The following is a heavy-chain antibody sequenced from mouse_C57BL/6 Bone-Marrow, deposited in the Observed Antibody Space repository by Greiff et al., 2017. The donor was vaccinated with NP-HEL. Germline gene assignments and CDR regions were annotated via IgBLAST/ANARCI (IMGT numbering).Heavy chain of an antibody. CDR3: ARSITTVVATFYAMDY. CDR1: GYTFTSYW. CDR2: IHPNSGST. D-gene: IGHD1-1*01. J-gene: IGHJ4*01. Sequence: VQLQQPGAELVKPGASVKLSCKASGYTFTSYWMHWVKQRPGQGLEWIGMIHPNSGSTNYNEKFKSKATLTVDKSSSTAYMQLSSLTSEDSAVYYCARSITTVVATFYAMDYWGQGTSVTVSS. V-gene: IGHV1-64*01.